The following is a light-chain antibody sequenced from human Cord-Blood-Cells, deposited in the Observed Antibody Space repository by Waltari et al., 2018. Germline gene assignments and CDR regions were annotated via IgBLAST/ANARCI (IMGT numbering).Light chain of an antibody. J-gene: IGLJ3*02. V-gene: IGLV3-1*01. Sequence: SYELTQPPSVSVSPGQTASITCSGDKLGDKYACWYQQKPGQSPVLVIYQDSKRPSGIPWRFSGSNSGNTATLTISGTQAMDEADYYCQAWDSSSWVFGGGTKLTVL. CDR1: KLGDKY. CDR3: QAWDSSSWV. CDR2: QDS.